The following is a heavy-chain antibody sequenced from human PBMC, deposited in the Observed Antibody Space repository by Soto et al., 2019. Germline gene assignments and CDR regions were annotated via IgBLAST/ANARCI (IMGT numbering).Heavy chain of an antibody. Sequence: QLHLVQSGAEANKPRASVKISCKASGYTFPTSTISWVRQAPGQGLEGTGWIKAYSGNTNYAQKRQGRVTMTTDTPTNTAYMELRSLTTDDTAIYYCAIADFGDYDYWGQGTLVSVSS. J-gene: IGHJ4*02. D-gene: IGHD4-17*01. CDR1: GYTFPTST. CDR2: IKAYSGNT. V-gene: IGHV1-18*01. CDR3: AIADFGDYDY.